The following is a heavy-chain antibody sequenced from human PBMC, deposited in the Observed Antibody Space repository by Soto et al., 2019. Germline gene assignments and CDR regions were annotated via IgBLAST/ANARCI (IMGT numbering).Heavy chain of an antibody. J-gene: IGHJ6*02. D-gene: IGHD1-26*01. V-gene: IGHV3-21*01. CDR2: IGSSSSYT. Sequence: GGSLRLSCAASGFTFSSYSMNWVRQAPGKGLEWVSCIGSSSSYTYYADSVKGRFTISRDNAKNSLYLQMNSLRAEDTAVYYCTRDRGMVESGSYYFSYGMDVWGQGTTVTVSS. CDR1: GFTFSSYS. CDR3: TRDRGMVESGSYYFSYGMDV.